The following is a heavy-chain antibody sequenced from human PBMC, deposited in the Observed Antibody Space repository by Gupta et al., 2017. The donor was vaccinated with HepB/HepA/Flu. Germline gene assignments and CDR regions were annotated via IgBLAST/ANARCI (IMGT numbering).Heavy chain of an antibody. J-gene: IGHJ4*02. CDR1: GFTFSSYW. CDR2: IKQDGSEK. CDR3: ARVGGSQDYYFDY. Sequence: EVQLVASGGGLVQPGGSLIPSCAASGFTFSSYWMIWVRQAPGKGLEWVANIKQDGSEKYYVDSVKGRFTISRDNAKNSLYLQMNSLRAEDTAVYYCARVGGSQDYYFDYWGQGTLVTVSS. D-gene: IGHD1-26*01. V-gene: IGHV3-7*01.